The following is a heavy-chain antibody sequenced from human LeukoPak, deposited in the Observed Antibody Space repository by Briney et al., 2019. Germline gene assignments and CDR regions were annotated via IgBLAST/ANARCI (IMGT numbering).Heavy chain of an antibody. V-gene: IGHV1-3*01. J-gene: IGHJ4*02. Sequence: ASVKVSCKASGYTFTSYAMHWVRQAPGQRLEWMGWINAGNGNTKYSQKFQGRVTITRDTSASTAYMELSSLRSEDTAVYYCARDSLGYDFWGGYSPFFDYWGQGTLVTVSS. CDR3: ARDSLGYDFWGGYSPFFDY. CDR1: GYTFTSYA. D-gene: IGHD3-3*01. CDR2: INAGNGNT.